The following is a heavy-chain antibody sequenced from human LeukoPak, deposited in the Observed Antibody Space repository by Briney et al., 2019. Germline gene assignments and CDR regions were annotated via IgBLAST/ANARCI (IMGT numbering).Heavy chain of an antibody. CDR3: ARDGIMITFGGVIVDFDY. CDR2: INPNSGGT. CDR1: GYTFAGYY. Sequence: ASVKVSCKASGYTFAGYYMHWVRQAPGQGLEWMGWINPNSGGTNYAQKFQGRVTMTRDTSISTAYMELSRLRSDDTAVYYCARDGIMITFGGVIVDFDYWGQGTLVTVSS. V-gene: IGHV1-2*02. J-gene: IGHJ4*02. D-gene: IGHD3-16*02.